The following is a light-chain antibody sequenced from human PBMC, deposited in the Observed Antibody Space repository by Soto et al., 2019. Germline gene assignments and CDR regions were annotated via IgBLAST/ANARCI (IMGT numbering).Light chain of an antibody. CDR3: QQHNNWPPLT. CDR1: QSISKN. CDR2: GAS. J-gene: IGKJ1*01. V-gene: IGKV3-15*01. Sequence: EVVMTQSPATLSVSPGERATLSCRASQSISKNLAWYQQKPGQAPRLLIYGASNRATGIPDRFSGSGSGTEFTLTISRLQSEDFAVYHCQQHNNWPPLTFGQGTKVDNK.